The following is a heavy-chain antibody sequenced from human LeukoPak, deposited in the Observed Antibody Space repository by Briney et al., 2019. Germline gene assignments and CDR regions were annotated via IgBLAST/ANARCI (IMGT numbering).Heavy chain of an antibody. V-gene: IGHV3-9*01. Sequence: GGSLRLSCAASGFIFDDYAMPWVRQAPGKGLEWVSGISWKSGSIGYADSVKGRFTISRDNAKNSLYLQMNSLRAEDTALYYCAKDAHYDSSGYYFDYWGQGTLVTVSS. CDR2: ISWKSGSI. D-gene: IGHD3-22*01. J-gene: IGHJ4*02. CDR1: GFIFDDYA. CDR3: AKDAHYDSSGYYFDY.